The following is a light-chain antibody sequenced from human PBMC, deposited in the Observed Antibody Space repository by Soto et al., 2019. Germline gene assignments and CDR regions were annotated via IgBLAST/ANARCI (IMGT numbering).Light chain of an antibody. V-gene: IGKV1-5*01. CDR2: DAS. J-gene: IGKJ5*01. CDR3: QHYNSYPIT. Sequence: DIQMTQSPSTLSASVGDRDTITCWASQSISDWLAWYQQKPGKAPKLLIYDASSLESGVPSTFSGSGSGTEFTLTISSLQPDDFATYYCQHYNSYPITFGQGTRLEIK. CDR1: QSISDW.